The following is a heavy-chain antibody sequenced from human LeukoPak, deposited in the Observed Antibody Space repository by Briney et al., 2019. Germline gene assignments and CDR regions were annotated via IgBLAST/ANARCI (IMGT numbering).Heavy chain of an antibody. J-gene: IGHJ4*02. CDR1: GFTFSSYS. CDR3: ARASYSGYDLERSDY. Sequence: GGSLRLSCAASGFTFSSYSMNWVRQAPGKGLEWVSSISSSSSYIYYADSVKGRFTISRDNAKNSLYLQMNSLRAEDTAVYYCARASYSGYDLERSDYWGQGTLVTVSS. CDR2: ISSSSSYI. V-gene: IGHV3-21*01. D-gene: IGHD5-12*01.